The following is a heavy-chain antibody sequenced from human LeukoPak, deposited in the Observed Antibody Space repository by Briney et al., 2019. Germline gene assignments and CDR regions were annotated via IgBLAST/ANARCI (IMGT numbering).Heavy chain of an antibody. V-gene: IGHV3-7*01. J-gene: IGHJ4*02. CDR2: IKQDGSEK. CDR3: ARDKSVYYDTSGSRFDY. CDR1: GFTFSSYW. D-gene: IGHD3-22*01. Sequence: GGSLRLSCAASGFTFSSYWMSWVRLAPGKGLEWVANIKQDGSEKYYADSVKGRFTISRDNAKNSLYLQMNSLRAEDTAVYYCARDKSVYYDTSGSRFDYWGQGTLVTVSS.